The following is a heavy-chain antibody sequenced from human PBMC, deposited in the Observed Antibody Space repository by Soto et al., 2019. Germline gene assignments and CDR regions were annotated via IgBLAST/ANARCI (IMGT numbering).Heavy chain of an antibody. CDR3: AASGYRSSWYEVVGAFYX. V-gene: IGHV1-58*01. CDR2: IVVGSGNT. Sequence: SVKVSCKASGFTFTSSAVQWVRQARGQRLEWIGWIVVGSGNTNYAQKFQERVTITRDMSTSTAYMELSSLRSEDTAVYYCAASGYRSSWYEVVGAFYXWGQGTSVPVS. J-gene: IGHJ3*02. D-gene: IGHD6-13*01. CDR1: GFTFTSSA.